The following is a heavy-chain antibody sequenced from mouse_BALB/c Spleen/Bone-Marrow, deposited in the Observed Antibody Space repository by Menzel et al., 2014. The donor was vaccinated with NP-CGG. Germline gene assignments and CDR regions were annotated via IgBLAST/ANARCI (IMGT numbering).Heavy chain of an antibody. V-gene: IGHV1-87*01. CDR1: GYTFTSYW. CDR2: IYPGDGDT. CDR3: ARSGNYWYFDV. D-gene: IGHD2-1*01. Sequence: QVQLQQSGAELARPGASVKLSCKASGYTFTSYWMQWVKQRPGQGLEWIGAIYPGDGDTRYTQKFKGKATLNADKSSSTAYMKLSSLASEDSAVYYCARSGNYWYFDVWGAGTTVTVSS. J-gene: IGHJ1*01.